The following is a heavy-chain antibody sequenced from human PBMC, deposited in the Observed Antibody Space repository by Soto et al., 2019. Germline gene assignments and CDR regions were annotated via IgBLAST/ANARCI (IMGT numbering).Heavy chain of an antibody. D-gene: IGHD2-21*02. Sequence: EVQLLESGGGLVQPGGSLRLSCAASGFTFSSYAMSWVRQAPGTGLEWVSAISGSGGSTYYADSEKGRFTISRDNSKNTLYLQMNSLRAEDTAVYYCAKDPCDCYSGCYDYWGQGTLVTVSS. CDR1: GFTFSSYA. CDR3: AKDPCDCYSGCYDY. V-gene: IGHV3-23*01. J-gene: IGHJ4*02. CDR2: ISGSGGST.